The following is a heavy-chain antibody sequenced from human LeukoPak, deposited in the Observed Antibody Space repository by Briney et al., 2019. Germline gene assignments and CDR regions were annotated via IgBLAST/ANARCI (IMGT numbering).Heavy chain of an antibody. CDR1: GGSISSYY. D-gene: IGHD3-16*01. CDR3: ARDQGGGDYWYFDL. Sequence: SETLSLTCTVSGGSISSYYWSWIRQPPGKGLEWIGYIYYSGSTNYNPSLKGRVTISVDTSKNQFSLKLRSVTAADTAVYYCARDQGGGDYWYFDLWGRGTLVTVSS. V-gene: IGHV4-59*01. CDR2: IYYSGST. J-gene: IGHJ2*01.